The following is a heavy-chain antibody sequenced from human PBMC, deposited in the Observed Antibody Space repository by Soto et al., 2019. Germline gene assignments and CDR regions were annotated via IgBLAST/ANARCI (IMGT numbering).Heavy chain of an antibody. J-gene: IGHJ3*02. CDR2: ISPSSSTI. CDR3: ARGDYYDTSGPFSDAFDI. V-gene: IGHV3-48*01. Sequence: HPGGSLRLSCAASGFTFSSYSMNWVRQAPGKGLEWVSYISPSSSTIYYADSVKGRFTISRDNAKNSLYLQMSSLRVEDTAVYYCARGDYYDTSGPFSDAFDIWGQGTMVTVSS. D-gene: IGHD3-22*01. CDR1: GFTFSSYS.